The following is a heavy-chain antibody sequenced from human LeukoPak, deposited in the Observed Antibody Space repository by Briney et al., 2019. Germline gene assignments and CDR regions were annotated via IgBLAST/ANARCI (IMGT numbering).Heavy chain of an antibody. CDR1: GFTFGTYA. CDR3: AKDTGSSGWYRLKPDY. D-gene: IGHD6-19*01. V-gene: IGHV3-23*01. J-gene: IGHJ4*02. CDR2: ISGSGGTT. Sequence: PGGSLRLSCAASGFTFGTYAMSWVRQAPGKGLEWVSCISGSGGTTYYADSVKGRFTVSRDNSKNTLFLQINSLRPEDTAVYYCAKDTGSSGWYRLKPDYWGQGALVTVSS.